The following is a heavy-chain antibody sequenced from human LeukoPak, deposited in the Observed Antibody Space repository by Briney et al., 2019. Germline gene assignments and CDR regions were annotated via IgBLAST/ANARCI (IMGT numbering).Heavy chain of an antibody. J-gene: IGHJ4*02. CDR3: AKEMVANRGGYYFDY. CDR1: GGSISSYY. V-gene: IGHV4-4*07. CDR2: IYTSGST. Sequence: PSETLSLTCTVSGGSISSYYWSWIRQPAGKGLEWIGRIYTSGSTNYNPSLKSRVTMSVDTSKNQFSLKLSSVTAADTAVYYCAKEMVANRGGYYFDYWGQGTLVTVSS. D-gene: IGHD2-15*01.